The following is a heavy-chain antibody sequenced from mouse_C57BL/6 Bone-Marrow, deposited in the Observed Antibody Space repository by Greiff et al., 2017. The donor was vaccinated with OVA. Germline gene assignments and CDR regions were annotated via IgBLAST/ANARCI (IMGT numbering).Heavy chain of an antibody. J-gene: IGHJ4*01. Sequence: DVQLVESGGGLVKPGGSLKLSCAASGFTFSSYTMSWFRQTPEKRLEWVATISGGGGNTYYPDSVKGRFTISRDNAKNTLYLQMSSLRSEDTALYYCAREAYYAMDYWGQGTSVTVSS. V-gene: IGHV5-9*01. CDR3: AREAYYAMDY. CDR1: GFTFSSYT. CDR2: ISGGGGNT.